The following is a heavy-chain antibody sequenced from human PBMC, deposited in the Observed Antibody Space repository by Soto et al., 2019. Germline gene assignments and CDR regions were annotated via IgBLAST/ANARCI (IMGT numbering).Heavy chain of an antibody. V-gene: IGHV3-30*18. D-gene: IGHD3-9*01. CDR2: ISYDGSAK. CDR3: AKDEGAEDDILTGYPLFDY. J-gene: IGHJ4*02. CDR1: GFNFRSYG. Sequence: ESGGGVVQPGRSLRLPCAASGFNFRSYGMHWVRQAPGKGLEWVAVISYDGSAKWYVDSVKGRFTISRDTSKNILYLQMNSLRAEDTAVYYCAKDEGAEDDILTGYPLFDYRGQGILVTVSS.